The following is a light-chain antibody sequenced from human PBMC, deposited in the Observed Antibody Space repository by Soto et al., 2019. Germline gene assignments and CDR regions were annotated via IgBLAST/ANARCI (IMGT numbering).Light chain of an antibody. V-gene: IGLV2-14*01. CDR3: SSYTSRSTLC. Sequence: QSALTQPASVSGSPGQSITISCTGTSSDVGGYNYVSWYQQHPGKAPKLMIYDVSNRPSGVSNRFSGSKSGNTASLTISGLQAEDEADYYCSSYTSRSTLCFGTGTKVTVL. CDR2: DVS. CDR1: SSDVGGYNY. J-gene: IGLJ1*01.